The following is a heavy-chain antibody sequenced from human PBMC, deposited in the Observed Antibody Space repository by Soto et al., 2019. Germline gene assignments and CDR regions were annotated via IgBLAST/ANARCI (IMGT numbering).Heavy chain of an antibody. V-gene: IGHV4-59*01. CDR1: GDSINTYY. CDR2: FYKSGTT. J-gene: IGHJ3*02. Sequence: QVXLQESGPGLVKPSETLSFTCTVSGDSINTYYWSWIRQPPGKGLEWIAYFYKSGTTNYNPSLKRRVPISVDTSKNQFSLKLSSVTAADTAVYYCARTYDNSGPNSGGYAFDIWGQGTMLTVSS. CDR3: ARTYDNSGPNSGGYAFDI. D-gene: IGHD3-22*01.